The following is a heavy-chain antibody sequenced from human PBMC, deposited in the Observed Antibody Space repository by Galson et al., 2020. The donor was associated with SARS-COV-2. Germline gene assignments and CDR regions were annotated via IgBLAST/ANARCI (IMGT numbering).Heavy chain of an antibody. V-gene: IGHV4-30-4*01. CDR3: ARHSSNLILSIPQVSLDDAFDS. Sequence: ASETMSLTCTVSGGSISSGDYYWSWIRQPPGKGLEWIGYIYYSGSTYYNPSLKSRVTISVDTSKNQFSLKLSSVTAADTAVYYCARHSSNLILSIPQVSLDDAFDSWGQGTMVTVSS. J-gene: IGHJ3*02. CDR1: GGSISSGDYY. D-gene: IGHD2-15*01. CDR2: IYYSGST.